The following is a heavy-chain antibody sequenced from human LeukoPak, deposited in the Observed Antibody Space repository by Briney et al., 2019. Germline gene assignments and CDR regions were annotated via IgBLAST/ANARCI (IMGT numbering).Heavy chain of an antibody. J-gene: IGHJ4*02. D-gene: IGHD2-2*01. Sequence: SETLSLTRAVYGGSFSGYYWSWIRQPPGKGLEWIGEINHSGSTNYNPSLKSRVTISVDTSKNQFSLKLSSVTAADTAVYYCARQYCSSTSCYFDYWGQGTLVTVSS. CDR2: INHSGST. CDR1: GGSFSGYY. V-gene: IGHV4-34*01. CDR3: ARQYCSSTSCYFDY.